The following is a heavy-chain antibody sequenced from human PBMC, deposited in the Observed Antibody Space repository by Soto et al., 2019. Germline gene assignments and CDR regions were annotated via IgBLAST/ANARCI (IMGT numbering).Heavy chain of an antibody. CDR2: IYYSGST. V-gene: IGHV4-59*08. J-gene: IGHJ5*02. CDR1: GGSRSRSY. CDR3: AAYCSGGSCHSDWFDP. D-gene: IGHD2-15*01. Sequence: SETLSLTCTVSGGSRSRSYWSWIRLPPGKGLEWIGYIYYSGSTNYNPSLKSRVTISVDTSKNQFSLKLSSVTAADTAVYYCAAYCSGGSCHSDWFDPWGQGTLVTVSS.